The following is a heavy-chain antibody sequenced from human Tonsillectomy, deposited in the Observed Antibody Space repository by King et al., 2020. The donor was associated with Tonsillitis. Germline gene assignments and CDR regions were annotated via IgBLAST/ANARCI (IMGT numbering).Heavy chain of an antibody. J-gene: IGHJ4*02. Sequence: QLQESGPGLVKPSETLSLTCTVSGGSISSSSYYWGWIRQPPGQGLEWIGTIYYSGSTYYNPSPKSRVTISVDTSKNQFSLKLSSVTAADTAVYYCARRAYGDPLFDYWGQGTLVTVSS. CDR1: GGSISSSSYY. CDR2: IYYSGST. D-gene: IGHD4-17*01. V-gene: IGHV4-39*07. CDR3: ARRAYGDPLFDY.